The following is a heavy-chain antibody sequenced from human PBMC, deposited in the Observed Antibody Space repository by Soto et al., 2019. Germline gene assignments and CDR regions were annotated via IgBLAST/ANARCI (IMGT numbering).Heavy chain of an antibody. V-gene: IGHV4-31*03. D-gene: IGHD3-3*01. CDR2: IYYSGST. CDR1: GGSISSGGYY. J-gene: IGHJ5*02. Sequence: SETLSLTCTVSGGSISSGGYYWSWIRQHPGKGLEWIGYIYYSGSTYYNPSLKSRVTISVDTSKNQFSLKLSSVTAADTAVYYCARGNYDSWSGYVNWFDPWGQGTLVTVSS. CDR3: ARGNYDSWSGYVNWFDP.